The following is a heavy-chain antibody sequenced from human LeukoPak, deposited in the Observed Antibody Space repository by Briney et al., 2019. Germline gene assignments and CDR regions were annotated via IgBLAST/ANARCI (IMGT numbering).Heavy chain of an antibody. CDR3: ARDLRNWFDP. Sequence: GASVKVSCKAFGYTFTDYYMNWVRQAPGQGLEWMGWMNPDSGGTNYAQKFQGRVTMTRDTSIRTAYMELSRLRSDDTAVYYCARDLRNWFDPWGQGTLVTVSS. V-gene: IGHV1-2*02. CDR1: GYTFTDYY. J-gene: IGHJ5*02. CDR2: MNPDSGGT.